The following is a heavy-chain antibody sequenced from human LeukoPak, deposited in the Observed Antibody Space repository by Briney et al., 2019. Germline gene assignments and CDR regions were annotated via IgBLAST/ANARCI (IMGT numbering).Heavy chain of an antibody. V-gene: IGHV3-7*01. CDR1: GFTFSSYW. Sequence: GGSLRLSCAASGFTFSSYWMSWVRQAPGKGLEWVANIRQDGSDKYYVDSVKGRFTISRDNAKNSLYLQMNSLRAEDTAVYYCARDGGSAIPFDYWGQGTLVTVSS. CDR3: ARDGGSAIPFDY. J-gene: IGHJ4*02. CDR2: IRQDGSDK.